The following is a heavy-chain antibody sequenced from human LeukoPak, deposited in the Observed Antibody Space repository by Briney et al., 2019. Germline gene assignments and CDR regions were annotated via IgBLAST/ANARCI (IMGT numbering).Heavy chain of an antibody. D-gene: IGHD3-10*01. Sequence: VASVKVSCKASGYTFTSYGISWVRQAPGQGLEWMGWISAYNGNTNYAQKLQGRVTMTTDTSTSTAYMELRSLRSDDTAVYYCARGRSSMVRGYYYYYMDVWGKGTTVTISS. CDR2: ISAYNGNT. CDR3: ARGRSSMVRGYYYYYMDV. V-gene: IGHV1-18*01. J-gene: IGHJ6*03. CDR1: GYTFTSYG.